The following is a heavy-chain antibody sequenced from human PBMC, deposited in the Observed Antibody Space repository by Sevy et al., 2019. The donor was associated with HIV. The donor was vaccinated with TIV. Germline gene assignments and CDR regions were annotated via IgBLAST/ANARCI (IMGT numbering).Heavy chain of an antibody. CDR3: ARGRLTGIGFDY. Sequence: VSVKVSCKASGYTFTSYDINWVRQATGQGLEWMGWMSPNSGNTDYAQKFQGRVTMTRNTSITTAYMELSSLRSEDTAVYYCARGRLTGIGFDYWGQGTLVTVSS. D-gene: IGHD7-27*01. V-gene: IGHV1-8*01. J-gene: IGHJ4*01. CDR2: MSPNSGNT. CDR1: GYTFTSYD.